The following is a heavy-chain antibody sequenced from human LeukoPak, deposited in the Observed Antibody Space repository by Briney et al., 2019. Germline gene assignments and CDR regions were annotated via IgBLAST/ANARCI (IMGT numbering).Heavy chain of an antibody. CDR2: ISTSSNTI. J-gene: IGHJ6*02. Sequence: GGSLRLSCAASGFTFSSYNMNWVRQAPGKGLEWVSYISTSSNTIYYADSVKGRFTISRDNAKNSLYLQMNDLRAEDTAVYYCARVGSYGMDVWGQGTLVTVSS. CDR1: GFTFSSYN. CDR3: ARVGSYGMDV. D-gene: IGHD3-10*01. V-gene: IGHV3-48*01.